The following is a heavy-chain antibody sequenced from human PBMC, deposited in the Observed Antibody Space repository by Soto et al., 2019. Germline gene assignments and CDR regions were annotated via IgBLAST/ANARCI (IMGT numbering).Heavy chain of an antibody. Sequence: ASVKVSCKASGYTFSIYGINWVLQAPGQGLEWLGWISPYDGNTKYAQILQGRVSMTTDTSTKTAYMEVRSLRSDGTAVYYCARGGYYDSSGSRNYHYYGMNVWGQGTTVTVSS. J-gene: IGHJ6*02. D-gene: IGHD3-22*01. CDR3: ARGGYYDSSGSRNYHYYGMNV. CDR2: ISPYDGNT. V-gene: IGHV1-18*01. CDR1: GYTFSIYG.